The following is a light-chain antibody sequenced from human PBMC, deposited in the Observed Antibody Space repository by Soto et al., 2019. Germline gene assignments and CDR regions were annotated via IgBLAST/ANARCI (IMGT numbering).Light chain of an antibody. Sequence: DIQMTQSPSSLSASVGDRVTITCQASQDISNYLNWYQQKPGKAPKLLIYDASNLETGVPSRFSGSGSGTDFTFTISSLQPEDIATYYCQQYDNLPTTFGGGTKVEFK. CDR3: QQYDNLPTT. V-gene: IGKV1-33*01. CDR2: DAS. CDR1: QDISNY. J-gene: IGKJ4*01.